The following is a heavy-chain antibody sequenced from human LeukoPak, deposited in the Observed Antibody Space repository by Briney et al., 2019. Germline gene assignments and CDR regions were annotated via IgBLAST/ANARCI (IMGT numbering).Heavy chain of an antibody. D-gene: IGHD6-19*01. Sequence: PVASVKVSCKASGYTFTGYYMHWVRQAPGQGLEWMGWINPNSGGTNYAQKFQGRVTMTRDTSISTAYMELSRLRSDDTAVYYCARDHPKYSSGWNNWFDPWGQGTLVTVSS. V-gene: IGHV1-2*02. CDR2: INPNSGGT. CDR1: GYTFTGYY. CDR3: ARDHPKYSSGWNNWFDP. J-gene: IGHJ5*02.